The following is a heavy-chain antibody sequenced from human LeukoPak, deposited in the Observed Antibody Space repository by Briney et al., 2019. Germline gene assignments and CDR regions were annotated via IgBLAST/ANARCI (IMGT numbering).Heavy chain of an antibody. CDR2: IYYSGST. D-gene: IGHD4-11*01. V-gene: IGHV4-39*01. CDR3: ASRTRMTTVFSFDY. J-gene: IGHJ4*02. Sequence: SETLSLTCTVSGGSISSSSFCWGWIRQPPGKGLEWIGSIYYSGSTYYNPSLKSRVTISVDTSKNQFSLKLSSVTAADTAVYYCASRTRMTTVFSFDYWGQGTLVTVSS. CDR1: GGSISSSSFC.